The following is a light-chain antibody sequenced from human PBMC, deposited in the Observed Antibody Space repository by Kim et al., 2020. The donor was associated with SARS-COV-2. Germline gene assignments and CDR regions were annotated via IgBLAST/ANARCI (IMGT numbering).Light chain of an antibody. J-gene: IGLJ3*02. CDR3: QTWGTAINWV. CDR2: VNIDGSH. CDR1: SGHNNYV. V-gene: IGLV4-69*01. Sequence: QLVLTQSPSASASLGASVKLTCTLNSGHNNYVIAWHQQQPEKGPRYLMKVNIDGSHTKGDGIPDRFSGSSSGAERYLTISGLQSEDEADYYCQTWGTAINWVFGGGTKVTVL.